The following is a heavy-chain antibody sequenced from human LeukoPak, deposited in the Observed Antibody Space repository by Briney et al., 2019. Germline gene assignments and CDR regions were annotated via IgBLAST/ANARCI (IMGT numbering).Heavy chain of an antibody. Sequence: ASVKVSCKASGYTFTSYDINWVRQATGQGLEWMGWTNPNSGNTGYAQKFQGRVTMTRNTSISTAYMELSSLRSEDTAVYYCARFTSGYFDPYGMDVWGQGTTVTVSS. CDR3: ARFTSGYFDPYGMDV. D-gene: IGHD3-9*01. V-gene: IGHV1-8*01. J-gene: IGHJ6*02. CDR2: TNPNSGNT. CDR1: GYTFTSYD.